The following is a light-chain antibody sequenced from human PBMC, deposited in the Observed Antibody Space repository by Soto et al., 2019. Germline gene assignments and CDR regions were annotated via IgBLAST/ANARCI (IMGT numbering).Light chain of an antibody. Sequence: QSVLTQPASVSGSPGQSITISCTGTSSDVGSYNLVSWYQQHPGKAPKLMIYEGSKRPSGVSNRFSGSKSGNTASLTISGLQAEDKADYYCCSYAGSSTHAVFGGGTQLTVL. V-gene: IGLV2-23*01. CDR1: SSDVGSYNL. J-gene: IGLJ7*01. CDR3: CSYAGSSTHAV. CDR2: EGS.